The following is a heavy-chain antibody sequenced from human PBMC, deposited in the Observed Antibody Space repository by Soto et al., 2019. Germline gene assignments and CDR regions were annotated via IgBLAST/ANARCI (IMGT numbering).Heavy chain of an antibody. CDR1: GFTFSNAW. CDR3: TTVWGGGSYYLHYYYYYGMDV. D-gene: IGHD1-26*01. V-gene: IGHV3-15*01. CDR2: IKSKTDGGTT. J-gene: IGHJ6*02. Sequence: GVSLRLSCAASGFTFSNAWMSWVRQAPGKGLEWVGPIKSKTDGGTTDYAAPVKGRFTISRDDSKNTLYLQMNSLKTEDTAVYYCTTVWGGGSYYLHYYYYYGMDVWGQGTTVTVSS.